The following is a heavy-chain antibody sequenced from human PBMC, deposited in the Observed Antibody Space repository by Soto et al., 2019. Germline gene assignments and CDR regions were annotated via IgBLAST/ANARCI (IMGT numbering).Heavy chain of an antibody. D-gene: IGHD3-22*01. Sequence: ASVKVSCKASGYTFTSCGISWVRQAPGQGLEWMGWISAYNGNTNYAQKLQGRVTMTTDTSTSTAYMELRSLRSDDTAVYYCARVFFLERGYPPPYYYYYYMDVWGKGTTVTVSS. V-gene: IGHV1-18*01. CDR2: ISAYNGNT. J-gene: IGHJ6*03. CDR1: GYTFTSCG. CDR3: ARVFFLERGYPPPYYYYYYMDV.